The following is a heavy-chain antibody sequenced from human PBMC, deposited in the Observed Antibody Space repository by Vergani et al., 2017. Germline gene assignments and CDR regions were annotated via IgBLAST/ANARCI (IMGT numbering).Heavy chain of an antibody. D-gene: IGHD6-19*01. Sequence: EVQLVESGGVVVQPGGSLRLSCAASGFTFDDYTMHWVRQAPGKGLEWVSLISWDGGSTYYADSVKGRFTISRDNSKNSLYLQMNSLRTEDTALYSCAKDIIGWPEYYYSYSGMDFWGQGTTVTVSS. CDR3: AKDIIGWPEYYYSYSGMDF. CDR1: GFTFDDYT. J-gene: IGHJ6*02. V-gene: IGHV3-43*01. CDR2: ISWDGGST.